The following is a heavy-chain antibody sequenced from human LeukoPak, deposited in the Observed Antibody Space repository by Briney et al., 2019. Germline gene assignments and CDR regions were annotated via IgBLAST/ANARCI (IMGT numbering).Heavy chain of an antibody. CDR1: GYTFTAYY. CDR3: ARVDSGHDYGPS. CDR2: INPNSGDT. J-gene: IGHJ3*01. D-gene: IGHD5-12*01. Sequence: ASVKVSCKASGYTFTAYYVHWVRQVPGQGLEWMGRINPNSGDTDYAQKFQGSVIMTRDTSISTAYMEVSRLRSDDTAVYYCARVDSGHDYGPSWGQGTTVTVSS. V-gene: IGHV1-2*06.